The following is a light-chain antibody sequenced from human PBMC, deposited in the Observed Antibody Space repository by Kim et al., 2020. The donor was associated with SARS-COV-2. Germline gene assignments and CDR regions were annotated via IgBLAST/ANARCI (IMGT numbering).Light chain of an antibody. CDR2: AAT. J-gene: IGKJ1*01. CDR1: QDIRND. Sequence: AIQMTQSPSSLSASVGDRVTITCRASQDIRNDLGWYQQRPGKAPRLLIFAATALQSRVPSRFSGSGSGTEFILTIDSLQLEDFATYFCQQDHNYPRTFGQGTKVDIK. V-gene: IGKV1-6*01. CDR3: QQDHNYPRT.